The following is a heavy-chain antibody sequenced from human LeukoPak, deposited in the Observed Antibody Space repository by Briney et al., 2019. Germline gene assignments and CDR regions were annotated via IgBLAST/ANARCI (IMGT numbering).Heavy chain of an antibody. V-gene: IGHV4-4*07. D-gene: IGHD3-10*01. Sequence: SETLSLTCTVSGGSISSYYWSWIRQPAGKGLEWIGRFYTSGSTNYNPSLKSRVTISVDKSKNQFSLKLSSVTAADTAVYYCARSPYYYGSGTYYCYWGQGTLVTVSS. CDR2: FYTSGST. CDR3: ARSPYYYGSGTYYCY. CDR1: GGSISSYY. J-gene: IGHJ4*02.